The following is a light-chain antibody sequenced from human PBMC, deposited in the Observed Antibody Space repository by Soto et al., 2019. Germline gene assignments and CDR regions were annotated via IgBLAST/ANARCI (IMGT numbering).Light chain of an antibody. V-gene: IGLV2-14*03. CDR2: HVS. J-gene: IGLJ2*01. CDR1: SSDVGGYNY. Sequence: QSALTQPASVSGSPGQSITISCTGTSSDVGGYNYVSWYQQHPGKAPKLMIYHVSNRPSGVSNRFSGSKSGNTASLTISGLQAEDEADYYCSSYTSSSTHAVFGGGTKLTVL. CDR3: SSYTSSSTHAV.